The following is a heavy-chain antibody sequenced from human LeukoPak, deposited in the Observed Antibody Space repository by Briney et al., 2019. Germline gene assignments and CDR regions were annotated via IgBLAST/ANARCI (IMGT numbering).Heavy chain of an antibody. Sequence: GGSLRLSCPASGFPFSSYSMNGVRQAPGRGREWVSSISSSSSYIYYADSVKGRFTISRDNAKNLLYLQMDSLRVEDTAIYYCARDPRTVRIWGQGTLVTVSS. D-gene: IGHD1-1*01. CDR2: ISSSSSYI. V-gene: IGHV3-21*01. CDR1: GFPFSSYS. J-gene: IGHJ4*02. CDR3: ARDPRTVRI.